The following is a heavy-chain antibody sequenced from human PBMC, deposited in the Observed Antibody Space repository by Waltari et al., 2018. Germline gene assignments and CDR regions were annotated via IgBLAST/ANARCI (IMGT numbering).Heavy chain of an antibody. CDR2: KKEDGRVK. J-gene: IGHJ4*02. CDR1: GFTFSTTW. Sequence: EVQLVDSGGGLVQPGGSLSVSCAASGFTFSTTWMSWVRQAPGKGRGWVASKKEDGRVKYDVDSVKGRVTISRDNAKNSLYLQMNSLRPEDTAVYFWARAHDWGQGTGVTVSS. CDR3: ARAHD. V-gene: IGHV3-7*04.